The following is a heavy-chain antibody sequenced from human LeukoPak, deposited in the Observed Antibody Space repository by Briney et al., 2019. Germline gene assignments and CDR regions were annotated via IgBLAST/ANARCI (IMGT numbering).Heavy chain of an antibody. CDR1: GFTFSDYY. CDR3: ARDPPDCAGSGSYYNAVY. V-gene: IGHV3-11*01. Sequence: GGSLRLSCAASGFTFSDYYMSWIRQAPGKGLEWVSYISSSGSTIYYADSVKGRFTISRDNAKNSLYLQMNSLRAEDTAVYYCARDPPDCAGSGSYYNAVYWGQGTLVTVSP. J-gene: IGHJ4*02. D-gene: IGHD3-10*01. CDR2: ISSSGSTI.